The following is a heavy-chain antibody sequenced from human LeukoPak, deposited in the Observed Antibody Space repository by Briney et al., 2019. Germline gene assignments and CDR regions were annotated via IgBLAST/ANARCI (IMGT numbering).Heavy chain of an antibody. Sequence: SETLSLTCTVFGGSISSSSYYWGWIRQPPGKGLEWIGSIYYSGSTYYNPSLKSRVTISVDTSKNQFSLKLSSVTAADTAVYYCAREVVAAAGTVDYWGQGTLVTVSS. D-gene: IGHD6-13*01. CDR1: GGSISSSSYY. CDR3: AREVVAAAGTVDY. J-gene: IGHJ4*02. CDR2: IYYSGST. V-gene: IGHV4-39*07.